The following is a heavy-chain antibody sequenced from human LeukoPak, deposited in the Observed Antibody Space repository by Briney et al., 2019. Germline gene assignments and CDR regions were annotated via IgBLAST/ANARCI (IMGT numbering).Heavy chain of an antibody. D-gene: IGHD2-21*01. CDR2: INPSGGST. CDR3: ARETLLYNWFDP. J-gene: IGHJ5*02. V-gene: IGHV1-46*01. Sequence: ASVKVSCKASGYTFTSYYMHWVRQAPGQGLEWMGIINPSGGSTSYAQKFQGRVTMTRDMSTSTVYMELSRLRSDDTAVYYCARETLLYNWFDPWGQGTLVTVSS. CDR1: GYTFTSYY.